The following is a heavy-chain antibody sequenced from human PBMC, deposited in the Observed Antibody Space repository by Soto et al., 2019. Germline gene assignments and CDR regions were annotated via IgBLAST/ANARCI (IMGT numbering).Heavy chain of an antibody. CDR3: ARLYCGADNCYGWFDP. V-gene: IGHV1-18*04. D-gene: IGHD2-21*01. CDR2: INGYNGYT. J-gene: IGHJ5*02. CDR1: GYSYTTYG. Sequence: QVQLVQSGAEVKKPGASVRVSCKASGYSYTTYGISWVRQAPGQGLEWMGWINGYNGYTKYAQKIQDILTLTTDTSTSTAYMELRTLTSEDTAVYYCARLYCGADNCYGWFDPWGQGTLVTVSS.